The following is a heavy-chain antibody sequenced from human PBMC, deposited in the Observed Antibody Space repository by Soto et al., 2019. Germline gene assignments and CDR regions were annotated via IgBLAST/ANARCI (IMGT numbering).Heavy chain of an antibody. CDR1: DGSISSSIYY. CDR3: ARRGEQDYYYYGMDV. D-gene: IGHD3-16*01. CDR2: IYYSGST. Sequence: SETLSLTCTVSDGSISSSIYYWGGIRQPPGKGLEWIGSIYYSGSTYYNPSLKSRVTISVDTSKNQFSLKLSSVTAADTAVYYCARRGEQDYYYYGMDVWGQGTTVT. J-gene: IGHJ6*02. V-gene: IGHV4-39*01.